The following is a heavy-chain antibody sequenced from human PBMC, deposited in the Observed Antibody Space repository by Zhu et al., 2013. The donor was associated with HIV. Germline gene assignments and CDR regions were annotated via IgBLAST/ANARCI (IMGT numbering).Heavy chain of an antibody. CDR2: INPNSGDT. CDR3: AKVAGAYIVGKFYFQS. CDR1: GYTFTSHY. J-gene: IGHJ4*02. V-gene: IGHV1-2*02. D-gene: IGHD1-26*01. Sequence: QVQLVQSGAEVKKPGASVKVSCEVSGYTFTSHYLHWVRQAPGQGLEWMGWINPNSGDTNYAQKFQGRVTMTRDTSIRTGYMELSGLTSDDTAVYYCAKVAGAYIVGKFYFQSWGQGTLVSVSS.